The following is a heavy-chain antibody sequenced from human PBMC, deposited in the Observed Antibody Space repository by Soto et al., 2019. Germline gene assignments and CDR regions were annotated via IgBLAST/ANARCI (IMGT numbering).Heavy chain of an antibody. Sequence: GESLKISCKASGYSFTTYWIAWVRQMPGKGLEWMGIINPGDSDIRYSPSFQGQVTISADNSISTAYLQWSSLKASDTAMYYCARHEQFYYYYYGMDVWGQGAAVTVSS. CDR3: ARHEQFYYYYYGMDV. CDR1: GYSFTTYW. CDR2: INPGDSDI. V-gene: IGHV5-51*01. D-gene: IGHD4-4*01. J-gene: IGHJ6*02.